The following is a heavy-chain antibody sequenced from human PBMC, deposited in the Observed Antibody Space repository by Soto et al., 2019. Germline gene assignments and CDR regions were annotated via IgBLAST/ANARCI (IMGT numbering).Heavy chain of an antibody. CDR2: IPFDGSNE. CDR1: GFTFVSYV. Sequence: GGSLTLSCTASGFTFVSYVMHWVRQAPGKGLEWVALIPFDGSNEYYADSVKGRFTISRDTSKNMLYLQMNSLRPEDTAVYYCEKSEGDGYNYFDYWGHGTLVTVSS. D-gene: IGHD5-12*01. CDR3: EKSEGDGYNYFDY. V-gene: IGHV3-30*18. J-gene: IGHJ4*01.